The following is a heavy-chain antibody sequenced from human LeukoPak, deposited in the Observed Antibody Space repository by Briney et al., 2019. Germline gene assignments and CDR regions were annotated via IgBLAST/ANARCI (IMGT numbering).Heavy chain of an antibody. CDR3: ARDRWYFDDRGSLRLHWSFAL. J-gene: IGHJ2*01. Sequence: PGGSLRLSCAASGFSFGSFAMHWVRQAPGKGLEWLAVISYDGRYKYEADYVKGRFSISRDNSKNTLYLQMNSLRFDDTAVYHCARDRWYFDDRGSLRLHWSFALWGRGTVVTVSS. CDR1: GFSFGSFA. V-gene: IGHV3-30*04. D-gene: IGHD4-23*01. CDR2: ISYDGRYK.